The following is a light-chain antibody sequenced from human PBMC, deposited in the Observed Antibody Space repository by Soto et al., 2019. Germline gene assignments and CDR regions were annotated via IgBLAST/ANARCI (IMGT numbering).Light chain of an antibody. V-gene: IGKV3-20*01. CDR2: GAS. J-gene: IGKJ5*01. Sequence: EIVLTQSPGTLSLSPVERASLSCMASQSVSSGYLAWYQQKPGQAPRLLIYGASSRATGIPDRFSGSGSGTDFTLTISRLEPEDFATYYCQQSYSTPPTFGQGTRLEIK. CDR3: QQSYSTPPT. CDR1: QSVSSGY.